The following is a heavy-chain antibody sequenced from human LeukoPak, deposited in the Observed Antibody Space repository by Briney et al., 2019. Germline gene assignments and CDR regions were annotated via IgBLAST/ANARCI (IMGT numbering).Heavy chain of an antibody. CDR1: GFTFSSYA. V-gene: IGHV3-23*01. Sequence: SGGSLRLSCAASGFTFSSYAMSWVRQAAGKGLEWVSAISGSGGSTYYADSVKGRFTISRDNSKNTLYLQMNSLRAEDTAVYYCANLNRWLVQPLFDYWGQGTLVTVSS. D-gene: IGHD6-19*01. J-gene: IGHJ4*02. CDR3: ANLNRWLVQPLFDY. CDR2: ISGSGGST.